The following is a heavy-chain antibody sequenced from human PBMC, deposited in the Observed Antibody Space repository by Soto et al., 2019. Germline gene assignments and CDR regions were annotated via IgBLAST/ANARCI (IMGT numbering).Heavy chain of an antibody. CDR2: ISYDGSNK. J-gene: IGHJ4*02. V-gene: IGHV3-30-3*01. D-gene: IGHD6-19*01. Sequence: QVQLVESGGGVVQPGRSLRLSCAASGFTFSSYAMHWVRQAPGKGLEWVAVISYDGSNKYYADSVKGRFTISRDNSKNTLYLQMHSLRAEDTAVYYGARDWYSSGWYSYPGDYWGQGTLVTVSS. CDR3: ARDWYSSGWYSYPGDY. CDR1: GFTFSSYA.